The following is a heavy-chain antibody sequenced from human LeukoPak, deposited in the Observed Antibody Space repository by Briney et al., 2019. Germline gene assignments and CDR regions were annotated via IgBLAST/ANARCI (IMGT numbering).Heavy chain of an antibody. CDR2: ISSGSNTI. CDR3: AELGITMIGGV. D-gene: IGHD3-10*02. J-gene: IGHJ6*04. V-gene: IGHV3-11*04. CDR1: GFTFSDYY. Sequence: GGSLRLSCAASGFTFSDYYINWIRQAPGKGLEWVSYISSGSNTIYYADSVKGRFTISRDNAKNSLFLQMNSLRAEDTAVYYCAELGITMIGGVWGKGTTVTIPS.